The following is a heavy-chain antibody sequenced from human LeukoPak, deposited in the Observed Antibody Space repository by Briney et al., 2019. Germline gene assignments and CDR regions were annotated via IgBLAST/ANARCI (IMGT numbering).Heavy chain of an antibody. D-gene: IGHD2-15*01. CDR3: ARSCGSYYSELGCYYYYMDV. Sequence: ASVKVSCKASGYNFSIHWMHWVRQAPGQGLEWVGIINPSGTFTSYAQKFQGRVTMTRDTSISTAYMELRSLRSDDTAVYYCARSCGSYYSELGCYYYYMDVWGKGTTVTVSS. CDR2: INPSGTFT. J-gene: IGHJ6*03. V-gene: IGHV1-46*01. CDR1: GYNFSIHW.